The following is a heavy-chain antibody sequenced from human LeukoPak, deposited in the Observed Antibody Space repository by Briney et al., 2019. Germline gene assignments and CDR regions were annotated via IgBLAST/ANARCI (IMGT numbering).Heavy chain of an antibody. CDR1: GFSFSTYS. CDR3: ARGPDYYDSSGLDY. D-gene: IGHD3-22*01. Sequence: GGSLRLSCAASGFSFSTYSMNWVRQAPGKGLEWVSSITRSGTFIYYADSLKGRFTISRDNAKNSLYLQMNSLRAEDTAVYYCARGPDYYDSSGLDYWGQGTLVTVSS. V-gene: IGHV3-21*01. J-gene: IGHJ4*02. CDR2: ITRSGTFI.